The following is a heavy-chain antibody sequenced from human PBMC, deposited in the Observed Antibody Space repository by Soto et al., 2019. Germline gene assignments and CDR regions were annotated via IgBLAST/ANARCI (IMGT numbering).Heavy chain of an antibody. V-gene: IGHV4-30-4*01. CDR1: GVSLNTADTW. CDR2: YHSGGST. Sequence: QVQLQESGSGLVKPSQSLSITGTVSGVSLNTADTWWSWIRQSPGKGLEFIGYYHSGGSTYYDASFRSRVIISGVTSNSQFSLKLSSVNVADTAVYFCVSSRQMGSGNDSGLDVWGQGTTVTVSS. CDR3: VSSRQMGSGNDSGLDV. J-gene: IGHJ6*02. D-gene: IGHD2-21*01.